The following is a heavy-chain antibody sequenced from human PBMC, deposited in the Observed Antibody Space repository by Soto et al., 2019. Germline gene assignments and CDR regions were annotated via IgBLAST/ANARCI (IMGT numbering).Heavy chain of an antibody. D-gene: IGHD2-15*01. CDR2: ISYRGST. J-gene: IGHJ4*02. CDR1: GGSISNYY. V-gene: IGHV4-59*01. Sequence: QVQLQESGPGLVKPSETLSLTCTVSGGSISNYYWGWIRQPPGKGLEWIGYISYRGSTNYNPSLKGRVTISVDTSKNRFSQKLASVSAADPAVYYCARARWELLWFDYWGQGTLVTVSS. CDR3: ARARWELLWFDY.